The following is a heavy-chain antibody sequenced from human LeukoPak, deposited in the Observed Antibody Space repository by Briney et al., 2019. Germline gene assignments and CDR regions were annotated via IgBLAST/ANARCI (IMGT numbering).Heavy chain of an antibody. CDR2: IYYSAST. Sequence: PSQTLSLSCTVSGGSLTTYYWSWIRRSPRKGLEWIADIYYSASTNYNPSLKSRVTISVDTSKNQFSLRLSSVTAADTAVYYCARADYSSGWFLDYWGQGTLVTVSS. V-gene: IGHV4-59*01. CDR1: GGSLTTYY. D-gene: IGHD6-19*01. CDR3: ARADYSSGWFLDY. J-gene: IGHJ4*02.